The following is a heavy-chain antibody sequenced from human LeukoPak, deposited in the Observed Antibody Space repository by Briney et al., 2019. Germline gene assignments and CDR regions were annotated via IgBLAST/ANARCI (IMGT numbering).Heavy chain of an antibody. CDR1: GGSISSSSYY. Sequence: PSETLSLTCTVSGGSISSSSYYWGWIRQPPGKGLEWIGSIYYSGSTYYNPSLKSRVTISVDTSKNQFSLKLSSVTAADTAVYYCARFRVGYYDSSGGYYFDYWGQGTLVTVSS. V-gene: IGHV4-39*01. J-gene: IGHJ4*02. CDR2: IYYSGST. D-gene: IGHD3-22*01. CDR3: ARFRVGYYDSSGGYYFDY.